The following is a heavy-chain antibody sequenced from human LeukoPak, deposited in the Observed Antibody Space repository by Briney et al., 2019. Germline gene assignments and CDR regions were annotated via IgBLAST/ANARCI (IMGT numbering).Heavy chain of an antibody. Sequence: SETLSLTCAVYGGSFSGYYWSWIRQPPGKGLEWIGEINHSGSTNYNPSLKSRLTISVDTSKNQFSLKLSSVTAADTAVYYCARDKGSGSYYEANWFDPWGQGTLVTVSS. D-gene: IGHD3-10*01. CDR3: ARDKGSGSYYEANWFDP. J-gene: IGHJ5*02. CDR1: GGSFSGYY. V-gene: IGHV4-34*01. CDR2: INHSGST.